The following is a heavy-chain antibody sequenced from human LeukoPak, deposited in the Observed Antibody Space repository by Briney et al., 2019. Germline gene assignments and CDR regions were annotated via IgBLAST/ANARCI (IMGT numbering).Heavy chain of an antibody. J-gene: IGHJ2*01. CDR2: IYYIGNT. Sequence: SETLSLTCTVSGGSISSYYWSWIRQPPGKGLEWIGYIYYIGNTNYNPSLKSRLTISVDTSKNQFSLKLSSVTAADTAVYYCAKDPTVKHVVPAAFKAGDYYWYFDLWGRGTLVTVSS. CDR3: AKDPTVKHVVPAAFKAGDYYWYFDL. D-gene: IGHD2-2*01. V-gene: IGHV4-59*01. CDR1: GGSISSYY.